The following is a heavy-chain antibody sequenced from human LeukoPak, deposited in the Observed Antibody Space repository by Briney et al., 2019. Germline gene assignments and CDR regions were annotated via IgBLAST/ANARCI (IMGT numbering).Heavy chain of an antibody. CDR2: ISGSGGST. Sequence: GGSLRLSCAASGFTFSSYAMSWVRQAPGKGLEWVSAISGSGGSTYYADSVKGRFTISRDNSKNTLYLQMNSLRAEDTAVYYCAKDQGVFGVVIKGYYDYWGQGTLVTVSS. D-gene: IGHD3-3*01. CDR3: AKDQGVFGVVIKGYYDY. J-gene: IGHJ4*02. CDR1: GFTFSSYA. V-gene: IGHV3-23*01.